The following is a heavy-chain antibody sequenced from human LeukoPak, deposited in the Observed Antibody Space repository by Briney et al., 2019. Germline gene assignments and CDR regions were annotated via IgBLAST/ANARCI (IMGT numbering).Heavy chain of an antibody. V-gene: IGHV4-34*01. Sequence: SETLSLTCAVYGGSFSGYYWSWIRQPPGKGLEWIGEINHSGSTNYNPSLKSRVTISVDTSKNQFSLKLSSVTAADTAVYYCARDPDFWSGYPYYFDYWGQGTLVTVS. J-gene: IGHJ4*02. CDR1: GGSFSGYY. D-gene: IGHD3-3*01. CDR2: INHSGST. CDR3: ARDPDFWSGYPYYFDY.